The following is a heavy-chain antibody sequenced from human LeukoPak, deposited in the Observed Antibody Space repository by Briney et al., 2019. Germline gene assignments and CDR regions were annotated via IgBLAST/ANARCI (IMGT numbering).Heavy chain of an antibody. D-gene: IGHD3-10*01. Sequence: GALRLSCAASGFTFSSYAMHWVRQAPGKGLEWGAVISYDGSNKYYADSVKGRFTISRDNSKNTLYLQMNSLRAEDTAVYYCSYGSGSPIYFQHWGQGTLVTVSS. J-gene: IGHJ1*01. CDR3: SYGSGSPIYFQH. CDR1: GFTFSSYA. CDR2: ISYDGSNK. V-gene: IGHV3-30-3*01.